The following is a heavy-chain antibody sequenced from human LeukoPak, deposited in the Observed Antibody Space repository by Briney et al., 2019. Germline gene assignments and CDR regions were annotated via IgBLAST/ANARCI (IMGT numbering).Heavy chain of an antibody. D-gene: IGHD4-17*01. V-gene: IGHV4-59*01. J-gene: IGHJ5*02. CDR2: IYYSGST. CDR3: ARGSYGDYYNWFDP. Sequence: KPPETLSLTCTVSGGSISTYYWSWIRQPPGKGLEWIGYIYYSGSTNYNPSLKSRVTISVDTSKNQFSLKLSSVTAADTAVYYCARGSYGDYYNWFDPWGQGTLVTVSS. CDR1: GGSISTYY.